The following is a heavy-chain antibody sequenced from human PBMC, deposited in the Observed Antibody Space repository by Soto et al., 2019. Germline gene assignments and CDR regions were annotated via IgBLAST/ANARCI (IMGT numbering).Heavy chain of an antibody. CDR3: ARPKSSSYIDY. V-gene: IGHV1-3*01. CDR1: GYTFTSYA. Sequence: AASVKVSCKASGYTFTSYAMHWVRQAPGQRLEWMGWINAGNGNTKYSQKFQGRVTITRDTSASTAYMELSSLRSEDTAVYYCARPKSSSYIDYWGQGTLVTVSS. J-gene: IGHJ4*02. CDR2: INAGNGNT.